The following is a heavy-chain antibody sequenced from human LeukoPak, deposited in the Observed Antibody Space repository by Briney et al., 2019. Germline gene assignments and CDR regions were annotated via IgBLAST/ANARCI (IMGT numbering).Heavy chain of an antibody. D-gene: IGHD2-21*02. CDR1: GYTFTGYY. Sequence: ASVKVSCKASGYTFTGYYMHWVRQAPGQGLEWMGWINPNSGGTNYAQKFQGRVTMTRDTSVSTAYMELSRLRSDDTAVYYCARSHIVVVTGNYYFDYWGQGTLVTVSS. CDR2: INPNSGGT. CDR3: ARSHIVVVTGNYYFDY. V-gene: IGHV1-2*02. J-gene: IGHJ4*02.